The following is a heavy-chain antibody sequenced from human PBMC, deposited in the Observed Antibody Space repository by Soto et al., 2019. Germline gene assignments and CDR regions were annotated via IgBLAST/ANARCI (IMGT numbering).Heavy chain of an antibody. CDR1: GGSISSYY. Sequence: SETLFLTCTVSGGSISSYYWSWIRQPPGKGLEWIGYMYYSGSTNYNPSLKSRVTISVDTSKNQFSLKLSSVTAADTAVYYCGGKNYDSSGYFDYWGQGTLVTVS. CDR3: GGKNYDSSGYFDY. D-gene: IGHD3-22*01. V-gene: IGHV4-59*01. J-gene: IGHJ4*02. CDR2: MYYSGST.